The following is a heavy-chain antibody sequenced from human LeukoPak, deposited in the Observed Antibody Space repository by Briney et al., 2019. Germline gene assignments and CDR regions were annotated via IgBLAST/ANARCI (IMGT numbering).Heavy chain of an antibody. Sequence: PGGSLRLSCAASGFTVSSNYMSWVRQAPGKGLEWVSVIYSGGSTYYADSVKGRFTISRHNSKNTLYLQMNSLRAEDTAVYYCARQMTLTTPNNYYDSSGYFDYWGQGTLVTVSS. CDR2: IYSGGST. CDR3: ARQMTLTTPNNYYDSSGYFDY. J-gene: IGHJ4*02. D-gene: IGHD3-22*01. CDR1: GFTVSSNY. V-gene: IGHV3-53*04.